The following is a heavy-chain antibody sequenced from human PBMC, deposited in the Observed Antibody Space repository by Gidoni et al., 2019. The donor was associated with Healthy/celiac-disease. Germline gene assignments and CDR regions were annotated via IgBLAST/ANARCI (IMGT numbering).Heavy chain of an antibody. CDR1: GGSISSYY. J-gene: IGHJ3*02. Sequence: QVQLQEPGPGLVKPSETLSLTCPVSGGSISSYYWSWIRQPPGKGLEWIEYNYYSGSTNYNPTLKSRVTISVDTSKNQFSLKLSSVTAADTAVYYCARLQLLWFGETDAFDIWGQGTMVTVSS. V-gene: IGHV4-59*08. CDR2: NYYSGST. CDR3: ARLQLLWFGETDAFDI. D-gene: IGHD3-10*01.